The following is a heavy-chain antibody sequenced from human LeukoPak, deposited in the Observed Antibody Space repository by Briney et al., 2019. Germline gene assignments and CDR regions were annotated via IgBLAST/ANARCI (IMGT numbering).Heavy chain of an antibody. CDR3: ARDSTRGVYYYDSSGYEIDY. V-gene: IGHV1-2*02. D-gene: IGHD3-22*01. Sequence: ASVKVSCKASGYTLTCYYMHWVRQAPGQGLEWMGWINPNSGGTNYAQKFQGRVTMTRDTSISTAYMELSRLRSDDTAVYYCARDSTRGVYYYDSSGYEIDYWGQGTLVTVSS. J-gene: IGHJ4*02. CDR1: GYTLTCYY. CDR2: INPNSGGT.